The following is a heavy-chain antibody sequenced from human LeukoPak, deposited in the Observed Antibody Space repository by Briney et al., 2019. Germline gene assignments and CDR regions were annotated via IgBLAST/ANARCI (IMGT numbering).Heavy chain of an antibody. D-gene: IGHD3-3*01. J-gene: IGHJ4*02. CDR1: GGSISSSSCC. Sequence: PSETLSLTCTVSGGSISSSSCCWGWIRRPPGKGLEWIGSISYTGTTYYNPSLKSRVTISVDTSKNQFSLKLSSVTAADTAVYYCARDPDFWSGYYNFDYWGQGTLVTVSS. CDR3: ARDPDFWSGYYNFDY. CDR2: ISYTGTT. V-gene: IGHV4-39*07.